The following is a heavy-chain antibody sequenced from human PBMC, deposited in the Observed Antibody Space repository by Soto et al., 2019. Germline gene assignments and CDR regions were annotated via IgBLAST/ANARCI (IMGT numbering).Heavy chain of an antibody. J-gene: IGHJ6*02. CDR1: GGSISSGDYY. CDR3: AGQVLLWFGELLQDYGMDV. Sequence: QVQLQESGPGLVKPSQTLSLTCTVSGGSISSGDYYWSWIRQPPGKGLEWIGYIYYSGSTYYNPSLKSRVTISVDTSKNQFSLKLSSVTAADTAVNYCAGQVLLWFGELLQDYGMDVWGQGTTVTVSS. CDR2: IYYSGST. D-gene: IGHD3-10*01. V-gene: IGHV4-30-4*01.